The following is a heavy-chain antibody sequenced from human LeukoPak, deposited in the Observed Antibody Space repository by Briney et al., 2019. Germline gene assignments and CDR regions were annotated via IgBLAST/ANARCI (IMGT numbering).Heavy chain of an antibody. CDR3: ARISGPGGFDY. J-gene: IGHJ4*02. V-gene: IGHV4-59*08. CDR1: GGSISSYY. D-gene: IGHD6-19*01. Sequence: PSETLSLTCTVSGGSISSYYWSWIRQPPGKGLEWIGYIYYSGSTNYNPSLKSRVTISVDTSKNQFSLKLSSVTAADTAVYYCARISGPGGFDYWGQGTLVTVSS. CDR2: IYYSGST.